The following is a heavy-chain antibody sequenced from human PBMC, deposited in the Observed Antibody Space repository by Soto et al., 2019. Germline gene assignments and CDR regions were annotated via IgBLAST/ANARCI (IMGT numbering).Heavy chain of an antibody. CDR2: IIPIFGTA. D-gene: IGHD6-13*01. Sequence: SVKVSCKASGGTFSSYAISWVRQAPGQGLEWMGGIIPIFGTANYAQKFQGRVTITADESTSTAYMELSSLRSEDTAVYYCARIRAAGAAADPYYYGMDVWGQGTTVTVSS. V-gene: IGHV1-69*13. CDR3: ARIRAAGAAADPYYYGMDV. J-gene: IGHJ6*02. CDR1: GGTFSSYA.